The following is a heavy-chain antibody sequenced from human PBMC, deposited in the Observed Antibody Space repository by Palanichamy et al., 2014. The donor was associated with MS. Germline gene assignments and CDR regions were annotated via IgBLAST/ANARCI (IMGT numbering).Heavy chain of an antibody. V-gene: IGHV3-23*01. D-gene: IGHD6-13*01. CDR3: GKCVAAPGNSHHYYVMDV. Sequence: EVQLLESGGDLVQPGGSLRLSCAASGLTFSNYALSWVRQAPGKGLEWVSGISTNAGARNYADSVKGRFTISRDNSKNTLYLQMNSLRAEDTAVYYCGKCVAAPGNSHHYYVMDVWGHGTTVTVSS. CDR1: GLTFSNYA. J-gene: IGHJ6*02. CDR2: ISTNAGAR.